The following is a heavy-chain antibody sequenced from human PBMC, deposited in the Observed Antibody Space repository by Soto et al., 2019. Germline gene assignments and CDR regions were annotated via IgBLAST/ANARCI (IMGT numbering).Heavy chain of an antibody. CDR2: IYYSGST. Sequence: PSETLSLTCTVSGGSISSYYWSWIRQPPGKGLEWIGYIYYSGSTNYNPSLKSRVTISVDTSKNQFSLKLSSVTAADTAVHYCARHLMHSSSWYRRTKASVAWGQGTLVTVDS. CDR1: GGSISSYY. CDR3: ARHLMHSSSWYRRTKASVA. J-gene: IGHJ5*02. V-gene: IGHV4-59*08. D-gene: IGHD6-13*01.